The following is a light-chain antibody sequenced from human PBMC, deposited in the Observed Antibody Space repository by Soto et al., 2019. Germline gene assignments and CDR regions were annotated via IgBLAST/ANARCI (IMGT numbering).Light chain of an antibody. CDR1: QSVSSNY. V-gene: IGKV3-20*01. J-gene: IGKJ1*01. CDR3: EQYDTSPRT. CDR2: GAS. Sequence: EVMLTQSPGTLSLSPGERATLSCRASQSVSSNYLAWYQQKSGQAPRLLIYGASNRATGIPDRISVSGSGTDFPLTIRRLETEDFAVYDYEQYDTSPRTFGQGTKVECK.